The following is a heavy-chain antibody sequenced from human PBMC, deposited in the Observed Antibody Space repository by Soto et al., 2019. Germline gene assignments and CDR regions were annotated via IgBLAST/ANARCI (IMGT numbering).Heavy chain of an antibody. CDR1: GITFSSYV. CDR2: ISGSGGTT. CDR3: EATTGTEGDFDY. Sequence: EVQLLESGGGLVQPGGSLRLSCAASGITFSSYVMSWVRQAPGKGLKWVSTISGSGGTTNYADSVTGRLTISRDNSKNTLYLQMNSMRDEDTAVYYCEATTGTEGDFDYWGQGTLVTVSS. V-gene: IGHV3-23*01. D-gene: IGHD1-1*01. J-gene: IGHJ4*02.